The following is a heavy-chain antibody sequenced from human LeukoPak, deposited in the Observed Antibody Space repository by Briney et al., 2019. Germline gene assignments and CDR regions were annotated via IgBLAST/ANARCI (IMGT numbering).Heavy chain of an antibody. V-gene: IGHV3-23*01. J-gene: IGHJ5*02. CDR1: GFTFSSYA. CDR3: AKMGAGTTSRWFDP. CDR2: ISGSGGST. D-gene: IGHD1-7*01. Sequence: GGSLRLSCAASGFTFSSYAMSWVRHAPGKGLEWVSAISGSGGSTYYVDSVKGRFTISRDNSKNTLYLQMNSLRAEDTAVYYSAKMGAGTTSRWFDPWGQGTLVTVSS.